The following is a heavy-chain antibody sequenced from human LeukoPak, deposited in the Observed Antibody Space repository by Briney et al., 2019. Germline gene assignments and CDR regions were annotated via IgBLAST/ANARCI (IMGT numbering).Heavy chain of an antibody. CDR2: ISGSGENT. D-gene: IGHD3-16*01. V-gene: IGHV3-23*01. CDR1: GFTFSSYA. Sequence: GGSLTLSCAASGFTFSSYAMSWVRQAPGKGLEWVSAISGSGENTNYADSVKGRFTMSRDNSRNMLYLQMNSLRAEDTAVYYCAKGGYSSDYIWGSYPNYWGQRTLVTVSS. J-gene: IGHJ4*02. CDR3: AKGGYSSDYIWGSYPNY.